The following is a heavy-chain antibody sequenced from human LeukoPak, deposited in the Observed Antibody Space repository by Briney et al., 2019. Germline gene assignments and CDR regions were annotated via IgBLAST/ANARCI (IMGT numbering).Heavy chain of an antibody. CDR3: AKWTWDRGFDY. CDR1: GFTFSTFR. CDR2: ITSGSIYI. D-gene: IGHD1-26*01. V-gene: IGHV3-21*01. J-gene: IGHJ4*02. Sequence: PGGSLRLSCAASGFTFSTFRMNWVRQAPGKGLEWVSSITSGSIYIYYADSVKGRFTISRDNSKNTLYLQMNSLRAEDTAAYYCAKWTWDRGFDYWGQGTLVTVSS.